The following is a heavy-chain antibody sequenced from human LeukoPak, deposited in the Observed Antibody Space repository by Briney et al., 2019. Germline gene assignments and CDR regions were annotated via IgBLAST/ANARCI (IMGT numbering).Heavy chain of an antibody. CDR2: IHSNGGA. Sequence: SETLSLTCTVSGGSISNYYWSWIRQPSGKGLERIGFIHSNGGANYNASLNSRATISRDTSRSQVSLKLTSVTAADTAVYYCASSNLGSLGQFDPWGQGTLVTVSS. D-gene: IGHD3-10*01. J-gene: IGHJ5*02. CDR3: ASSNLGSLGQFDP. V-gene: IGHV4-59*01. CDR1: GGSISNYY.